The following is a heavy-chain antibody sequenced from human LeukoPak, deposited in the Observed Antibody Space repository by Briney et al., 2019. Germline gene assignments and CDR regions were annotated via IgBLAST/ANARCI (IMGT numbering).Heavy chain of an antibody. D-gene: IGHD2-2*01. J-gene: IGHJ4*02. Sequence: ASVKVSCKASGYIFTNYYMHWVRQAPGQGLERMGMINPSGGSTRYAQKFQGRVTMTRDTSTNTVYMELSSLRSEDTAVYYCARGGGLGYCSSTSCRFDYWGQGTLVTVSS. CDR3: ARGGGLGYCSSTSCRFDY. CDR2: INPSGGST. CDR1: GYIFTNYY. V-gene: IGHV1-46*01.